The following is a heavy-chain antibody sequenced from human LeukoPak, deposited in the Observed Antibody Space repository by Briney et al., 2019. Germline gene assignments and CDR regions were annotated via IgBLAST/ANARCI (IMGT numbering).Heavy chain of an antibody. D-gene: IGHD2-15*01. Sequence: PGGSLRLSCAASGFTVSSNYMSWVRQAPGKGLEWVSVIYSGGSTYYADSVKGRFTISRDNSKNMLYLQMNSLRAEDTAVYYRANQCGATCNCDYWGQGTLVTVSS. CDR2: IYSGGST. CDR3: ANQCGATCNCDY. CDR1: GFTVSSNY. V-gene: IGHV3-66*01. J-gene: IGHJ4*02.